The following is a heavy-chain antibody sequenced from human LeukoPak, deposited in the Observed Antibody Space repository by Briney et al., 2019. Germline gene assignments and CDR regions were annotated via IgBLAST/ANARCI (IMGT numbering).Heavy chain of an antibody. CDR3: AKDRLYYDFWSGCDY. V-gene: IGHV3-33*06. Sequence: GGSLRLSCAASGFTFSSYGMHWVRQAPGKGLEWVAVIWYDGSNKYYAGSVKGRFTISRDNSKNTLYLQMNSLRAEDTAVYYCAKDRLYYDFWSGCDYWGQGTLVTVSS. D-gene: IGHD3-3*01. CDR2: IWYDGSNK. CDR1: GFTFSSYG. J-gene: IGHJ4*02.